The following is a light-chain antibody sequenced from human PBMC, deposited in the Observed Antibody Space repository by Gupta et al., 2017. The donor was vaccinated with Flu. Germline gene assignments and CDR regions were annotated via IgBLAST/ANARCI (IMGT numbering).Light chain of an antibody. J-gene: IGKJ4*01. CDR1: QSVLYSSNNENY. CDR3: QQYYSSPPA. Sequence: DIVMTQSPDSLAVSLGARATITCRSSQSVLYSSNNENYLAWYQQKPGQPPKLLIYWASTRESGVPDRFSGSGSGTDFTLTISSLQAEDVAVYFCQQYYSSPPAFGGGTKVEIK. CDR2: WAS. V-gene: IGKV4-1*01.